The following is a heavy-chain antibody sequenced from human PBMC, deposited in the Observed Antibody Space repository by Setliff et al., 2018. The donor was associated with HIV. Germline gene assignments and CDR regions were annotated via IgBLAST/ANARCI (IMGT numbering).Heavy chain of an antibody. CDR1: GGSASNSAYY. D-gene: IGHD6-6*01. V-gene: IGHV4-39*01. CDR3: ARMESTRPPRGLDY. CDR2: IYYSGST. Sequence: SETLSLTCTVSGGSASNSAYYWGWIRQPTGKGLEWIGTIYYSGSTQYNPSFKSRVTISIDTSKNEFSLKLLSVTAADTAVYYCARMESTRPPRGLDYWGQGTLVTVSS. J-gene: IGHJ4*02.